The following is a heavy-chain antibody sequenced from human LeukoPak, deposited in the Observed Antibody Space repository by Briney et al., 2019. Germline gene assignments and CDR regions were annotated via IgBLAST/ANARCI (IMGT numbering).Heavy chain of an antibody. CDR1: GYTFTNYY. Sequence: GASVKVSCKASGYTFTNYYMNFVRQAPGQGFEWMELINPSGGSTNYAQRFQGRVTMTGDTSTSTVYMELSSLRSEDTAVYYCARSLCSSASCPIDYWGQGTLVTVSS. V-gene: IGHV1-46*01. D-gene: IGHD2-2*01. J-gene: IGHJ4*02. CDR2: INPSGGST. CDR3: ARSLCSSASCPIDY.